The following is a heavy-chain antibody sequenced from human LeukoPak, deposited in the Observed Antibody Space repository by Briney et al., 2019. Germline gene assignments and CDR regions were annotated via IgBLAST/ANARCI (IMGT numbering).Heavy chain of an antibody. V-gene: IGHV3-23*01. J-gene: IGHJ6*02. CDR3: AKEMFYYGSGGTVDV. D-gene: IGHD3-10*01. CDR1: GFTFSNYA. Sequence: PGGSLRLSCAASGFTFSNYAMTWVRQAPGQGLEWVSVGSGSGVSTYYADSVKGRFTISRDNSKNTLYLQMDSLRAEDTAIFYCAKEMFYYGSGGTVDVWGRGATVTVSS. CDR2: GSGSGVST.